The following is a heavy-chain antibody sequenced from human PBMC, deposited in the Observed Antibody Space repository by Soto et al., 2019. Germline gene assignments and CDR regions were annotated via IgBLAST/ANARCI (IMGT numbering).Heavy chain of an antibody. Sequence: PSETLSLTCTVSGGSVISSDYYWGWIRQPPGKGLEWIGSVYYSGITYYNPSLKSRVTISVDTPKNQFSLRLRSVTAADTAVYYCARHQDSYYKDHFDYWGQGALVTVSS. CDR3: ARHQDSYYKDHFDY. V-gene: IGHV4-39*01. CDR2: VYYSGIT. CDR1: GGSVISSDYY. D-gene: IGHD3-10*01. J-gene: IGHJ4*02.